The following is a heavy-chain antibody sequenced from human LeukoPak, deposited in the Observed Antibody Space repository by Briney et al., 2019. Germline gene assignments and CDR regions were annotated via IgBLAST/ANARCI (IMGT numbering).Heavy chain of an antibody. CDR1: GYTFTGYY. J-gene: IGHJ5*02. CDR2: INPNSGGT. Sequence: ASVKVSCKASGYTFTGYYMHWVRQAPGQGLEWMGWINPNSGGTNYAQKFQGRVNMTRDTSISTAYMELSRLRSDDTAVYYCARVVTMVRGVTAPSAWFDPWGQGTLVTVSS. CDR3: ARVVTMVRGVTAPSAWFDP. V-gene: IGHV1-2*02. D-gene: IGHD3-10*01.